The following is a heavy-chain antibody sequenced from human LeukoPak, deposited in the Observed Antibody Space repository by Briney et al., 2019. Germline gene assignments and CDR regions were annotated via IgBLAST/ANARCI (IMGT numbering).Heavy chain of an antibody. CDR3: ARGQSGGYYYYMDV. CDR2: ISSSGSTI. V-gene: IGHV3-11*01. CDR1: GFTFSDYY. Sequence: PGGSLRLSCAASGFTFSDYYMSWIRQAPGKGLEGVSYISSSGSTIYHADSVRGRFTISGDNAKNSLYLQMNSLRVEDTAVYYCARGQSGGYYYYMDVWGKGTTVTVSS. J-gene: IGHJ6*03.